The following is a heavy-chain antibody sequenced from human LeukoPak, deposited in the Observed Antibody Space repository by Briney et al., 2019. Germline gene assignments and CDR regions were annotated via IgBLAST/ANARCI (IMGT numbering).Heavy chain of an antibody. J-gene: IGHJ4*02. D-gene: IGHD4-23*01. CDR3: ARGGGNSADFDY. Sequence: SETLSLTCTVSGGSISSYYWSWIRQPPGKGLEWIGYIYYSGRTNYNPSLKSRVTISVDTSKNQFSLKLSSVTAADTAVYYCARGGGNSADFDYRGQGTLVTVSS. CDR2: IYYSGRT. CDR1: GGSISSYY. V-gene: IGHV4-59*01.